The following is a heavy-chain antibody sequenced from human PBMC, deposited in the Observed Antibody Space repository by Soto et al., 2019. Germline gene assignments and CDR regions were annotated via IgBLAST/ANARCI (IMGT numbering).Heavy chain of an antibody. CDR1: GFTFSNYW. CDR3: ARDLIVRNPYHYPMDV. D-gene: IGHD6-6*01. CDR2: IKQDGSEK. V-gene: IGHV3-7*01. Sequence: PGGSLRLSCAASGFTFSNYWMNWVRQAPGKGLEWVANIKQDGSEKYYVDSVKGRFTISRGNAKNSLWLQMNSLRAEDTAVYYCARDLIVRNPYHYPMDVWGQGTTVTVSS. J-gene: IGHJ6*02.